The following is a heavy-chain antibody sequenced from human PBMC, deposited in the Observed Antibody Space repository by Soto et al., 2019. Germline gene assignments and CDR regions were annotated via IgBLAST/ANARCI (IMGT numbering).Heavy chain of an antibody. CDR3: ARHFTIAFSGYDLGFDY. CDR2: IYYSGST. Sequence: SETLSLTCTVSGGSIGSYYWSWIRQPPGKGLEWIGYIYYSGSTNYNPSLKSRVTISVDTSKNQFSLKLSSVTAADTAVYYCARHFTIAFSGYDLGFDYWGQGTLVTVSS. D-gene: IGHD5-12*01. CDR1: GGSIGSYY. J-gene: IGHJ4*02. V-gene: IGHV4-59*08.